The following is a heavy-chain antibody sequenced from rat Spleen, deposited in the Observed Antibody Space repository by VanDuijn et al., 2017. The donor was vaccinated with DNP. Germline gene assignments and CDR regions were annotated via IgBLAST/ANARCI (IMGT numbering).Heavy chain of an antibody. Sequence: EVQLQESGPGLVKPSQSLSLTCSVTGYSIISNYWGWIRKLPGNKMEWIGYINYSARTTYNPSLKSRISITRDTSKNQLFLQVNSVTTEDTATFYCARWRIGPHYFDYWGQGVMVTVSS. V-gene: IGHV3-1*01. D-gene: IGHD1-11*01. CDR3: ARWRIGPHYFDY. J-gene: IGHJ2*01. CDR1: GYSIISNY. CDR2: INYSART.